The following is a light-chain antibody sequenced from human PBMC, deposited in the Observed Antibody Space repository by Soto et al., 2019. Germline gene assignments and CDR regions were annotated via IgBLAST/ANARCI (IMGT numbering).Light chain of an antibody. CDR2: DTS. CDR1: QSVNNY. J-gene: IGKJ1*01. V-gene: IGKV3-11*01. Sequence: EIVLTQSPATLSLSPGERATLSCRASQSVNNYLAWYQQNPGQAPRLLIYDTSDRASGIPARFSGSGSGTDFTLTISSLEPEDFAVFYCQQRSVWPWTFGQGTKVEIK. CDR3: QQRSVWPWT.